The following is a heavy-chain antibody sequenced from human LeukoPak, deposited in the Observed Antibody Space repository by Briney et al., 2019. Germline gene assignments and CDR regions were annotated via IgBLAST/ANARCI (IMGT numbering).Heavy chain of an antibody. Sequence: GGSLRLSCAASGFTFSSYEMTWVRQAPGKGLEWVSYISSSGSTIYYAASVKGRFTISRDNAKNSLHLRMNNLRAEDTAVYYCARPDTAMDFVGYFDYWGQGTLVTVSS. J-gene: IGHJ4*02. CDR2: ISSSGSTI. CDR3: ARPDTAMDFVGYFDY. D-gene: IGHD5-18*01. CDR1: GFTFSSYE. V-gene: IGHV3-48*03.